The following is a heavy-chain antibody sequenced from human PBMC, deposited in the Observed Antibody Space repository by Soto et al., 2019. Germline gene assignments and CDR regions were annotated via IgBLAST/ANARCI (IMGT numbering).Heavy chain of an antibody. CDR1: GGSISSSSYY. CDR3: ARRLGGARNWFDP. J-gene: IGHJ5*02. D-gene: IGHD3-16*01. V-gene: IGHV4-39*01. Sequence: QLQLQESGPGLVKPSETLSLTCTVSGGSISSSSYYWGWIRQPPGKGLEWIGSIYYSGSTYYNPSLKSRVTISVDTSKNQFSLKLSSVTAADTAVYYCARRLGGARNWFDPWGQGTLVTVSS. CDR2: IYYSGST.